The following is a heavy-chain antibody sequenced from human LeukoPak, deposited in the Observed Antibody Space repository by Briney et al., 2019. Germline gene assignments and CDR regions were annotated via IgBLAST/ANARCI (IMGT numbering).Heavy chain of an antibody. D-gene: IGHD6-19*01. CDR2: ISSSGSTI. CDR3: ARKWLVNWYFDL. V-gene: IGHV3-11*01. CDR1: GFTLSDYY. J-gene: IGHJ2*01. Sequence: GGSLRLSCAASGFTLSDYYTSWIRQAPGKGLEWVSYISSSGSTIYYADSVKGRFTISRDNAKKSLYLQMNTPRAEDTAVYYCARKWLVNWYFDLWGRGTLVTVSS.